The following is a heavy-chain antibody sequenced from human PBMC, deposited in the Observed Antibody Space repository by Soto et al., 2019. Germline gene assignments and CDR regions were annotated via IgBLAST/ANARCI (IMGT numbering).Heavy chain of an antibody. Sequence: GGSLRLSCAASGFTFSSYWMSWVRQAPGKGLEWVANIKQDGSEKYYVDSVKGRFTISRDNAKNSLYLQMNSLRAEDTAVYYCAKDPGYCSSTSCFYSGGIDYWGQGTLVTVSS. CDR3: AKDPGYCSSTSCFYSGGIDY. D-gene: IGHD2-2*01. CDR2: IKQDGSEK. CDR1: GFTFSSYW. J-gene: IGHJ4*02. V-gene: IGHV3-7*01.